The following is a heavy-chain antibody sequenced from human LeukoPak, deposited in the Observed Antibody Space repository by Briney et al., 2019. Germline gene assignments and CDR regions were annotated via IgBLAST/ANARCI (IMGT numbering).Heavy chain of an antibody. J-gene: IGHJ4*02. D-gene: IGHD6-19*01. CDR3: ARLATAGYLNC. V-gene: IGHV4-59*08. CDR2: ISYSGST. CDR1: GGSISSYY. Sequence: SETLSLTCTVSGGSISSYYWSWIRQPPGKGLEWIGYISYSGSTKYNPSLKGRVTISVDTSKNQFSLRLSSVTAADTAVYYCARLATAGYLNCWGQGTLVTVSS.